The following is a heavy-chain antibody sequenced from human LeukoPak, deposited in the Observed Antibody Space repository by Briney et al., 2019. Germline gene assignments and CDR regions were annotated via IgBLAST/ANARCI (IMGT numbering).Heavy chain of an antibody. V-gene: IGHV5-51*01. J-gene: IGHJ3*02. CDR2: IYPGDSDT. CDR3: ARILYCGDDCYSLDAFDI. D-gene: IGHD2-21*02. CDR1: GYSFTSYW. Sequence: GESLKISCKGSGYSFTSYWIGWVRQMPGKGLEWMGIIYPGDSDTRYSPSFQGQVTISADKSISTAYLQWSSLKASDTAMYYCARILYCGDDCYSLDAFDIWGQGTMVTVSS.